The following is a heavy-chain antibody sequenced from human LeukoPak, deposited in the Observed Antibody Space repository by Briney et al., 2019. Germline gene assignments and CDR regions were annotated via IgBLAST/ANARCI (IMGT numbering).Heavy chain of an antibody. CDR3: AKAPVWNYYYGLDV. Sequence: GGSLRLSCAASGLTASHNVNNAMSWVRHAPGKGLEWVSGITTSGSTYYADSVKGRFTISRENSNNTLYLHMDSLRAEDTAVYYCAKAPVWNYYYGLDVWGQGPTVTVSS. D-gene: IGHD2-21*01. CDR1: GLTASHNVNNA. CDR2: ITTSGST. V-gene: IGHV3-23*01. J-gene: IGHJ6*02.